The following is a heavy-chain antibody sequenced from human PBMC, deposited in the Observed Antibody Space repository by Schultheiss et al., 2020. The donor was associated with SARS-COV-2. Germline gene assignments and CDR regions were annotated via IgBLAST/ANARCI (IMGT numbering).Heavy chain of an antibody. D-gene: IGHD6-6*01. Sequence: SETLSLTCTVSGGSISSYYWSWIRQPPGKGLEWIGYIYYSGSTNYNPSLKSRVTISVDTSKNQFSLKLSSVTAADTAVYYCARDGLAARPPYYYYYMDVWGKGTTVTVSS. CDR2: IYYSGST. J-gene: IGHJ6*03. V-gene: IGHV4-59*01. CDR3: ARDGLAARPPYYYYYMDV. CDR1: GGSISSYY.